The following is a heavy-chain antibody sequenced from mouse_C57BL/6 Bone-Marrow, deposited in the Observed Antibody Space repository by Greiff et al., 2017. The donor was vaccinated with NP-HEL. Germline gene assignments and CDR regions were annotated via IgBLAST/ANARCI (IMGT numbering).Heavy chain of an antibody. J-gene: IGHJ2*01. CDR1: GFTFSSYG. CDR2: ISSGGSYT. V-gene: IGHV5-6*01. CDR3: ASRGY. Sequence: EVQLVESGGDLVKPGGSLKLSCAASGFTFSSYGMSWVRQTPDKRLEWVATISSGGSYTYYPDSVKGRFTISRDNAKNTLYLQMSSLKSEDTAMYYCASRGYWGHGTTLTVSS.